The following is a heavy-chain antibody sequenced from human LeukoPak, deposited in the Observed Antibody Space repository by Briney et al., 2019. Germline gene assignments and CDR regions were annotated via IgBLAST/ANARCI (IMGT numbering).Heavy chain of an antibody. D-gene: IGHD3-10*01. J-gene: IGHJ6*04. CDR2: ISYDGSNK. V-gene: IGHV3-30*18. CDR3: AKLRGQLLWFGDPLLYYGMDV. CDR1: GFTFSSYA. Sequence: GGSLRLSCAASGFTFSSYAMSWVRQAPGKGLEWVAVISYDGSNKYYADSVKGRFTISRDNSKNTLYLQMNSLRAEDTAVYYCAKLRGQLLWFGDPLLYYGMDVWGKGTTVTVSS.